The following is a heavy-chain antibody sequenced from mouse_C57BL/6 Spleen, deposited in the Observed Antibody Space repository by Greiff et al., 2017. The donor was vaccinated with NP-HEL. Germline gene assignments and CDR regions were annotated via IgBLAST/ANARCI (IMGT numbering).Heavy chain of an antibody. CDR3: ARGYYGSRPWYFDV. D-gene: IGHD1-1*01. CDR1: GYTFTDYN. Sequence: EVQLQQSGPELVKPGASVKIPCKASGYTFTDYNMDWVKQSHGKSLEWIGDINPNNGGTIYNQKFKGKATLTVDKSSSTAYMELRSLTSEDTAVYYCARGYYGSRPWYFDVWGTGTTVTVSS. CDR2: INPNNGGT. J-gene: IGHJ1*03. V-gene: IGHV1-18*01.